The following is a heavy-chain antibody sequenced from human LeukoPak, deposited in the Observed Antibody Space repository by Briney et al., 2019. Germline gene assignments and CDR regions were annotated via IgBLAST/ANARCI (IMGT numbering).Heavy chain of an antibody. CDR1: GGSISSSSYY. D-gene: IGHD3-10*01. CDR3: ARLPSNLWFGELSHFDY. Sequence: ASETLSLTCTVTGGSISSSSYYWVWIRQPPGKGLEWIGSIYYSGSTYYNPSLKSRVTISVDKSKNQFSLKLSSVTAADTAVYYCARLPSNLWFGELSHFDYWGQGTLVTVSS. V-gene: IGHV4-39*01. J-gene: IGHJ4*02. CDR2: IYYSGST.